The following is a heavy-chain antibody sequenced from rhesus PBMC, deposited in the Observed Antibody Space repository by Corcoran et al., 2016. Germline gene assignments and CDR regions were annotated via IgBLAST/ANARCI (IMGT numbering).Heavy chain of an antibody. J-gene: IGHJ4*01. CDR2: IYGSSGST. CDR3: ARDPGTVGDY. D-gene: IGHD5-24*01. CDR1: GYSISSGYD. Sequence: QVQLQESGPGVVKPSETLSLTCAVSGYSISSGYDWSWIRQPPGKGLEWIGYIYGSSGSTNYNPSLKNRVSISKDTSKNQFSLKLSSVTAVDTAVYYCARDPGTVGDYWGQGVLVTVSS. V-gene: IGHV4-76*01.